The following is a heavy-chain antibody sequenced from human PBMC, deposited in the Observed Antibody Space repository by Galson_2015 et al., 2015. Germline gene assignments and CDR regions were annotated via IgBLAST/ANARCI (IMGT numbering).Heavy chain of an antibody. Sequence: SLRLSCAASGFTFSDYYMSWIRQAPGKGLEWVSYISSSGSTIYYADSVKGRFTISRDNAKNSLYLQMNSLRAEDTAVYYCARQVGDYGDYRGWFDPWGQRTLVTVSS. V-gene: IGHV3-11*01. CDR1: GFTFSDYY. J-gene: IGHJ5*02. CDR2: ISSSGSTI. CDR3: ARQVGDYGDYRGWFDP. D-gene: IGHD4-17*01.